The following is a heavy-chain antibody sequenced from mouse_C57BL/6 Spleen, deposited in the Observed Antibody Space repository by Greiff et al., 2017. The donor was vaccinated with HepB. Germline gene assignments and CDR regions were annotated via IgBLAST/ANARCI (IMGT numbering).Heavy chain of an antibody. D-gene: IGHD2-1*01. J-gene: IGHJ4*01. CDR3: ARGDYYGNYDYAMDD. V-gene: IGHV14-3*01. CDR2: IDPANGNT. CDR1: GFNIKNTY. Sequence: EVQLQESVAELVRPGASVKLSCTASGFNIKNTYMHWVKQRPEQGLEWIGRIDPANGNTKYAPKFQGKATITADTSSNTAYLQLSSLTSEDTAIYYCARGDYYGNYDYAMDDWGQGTSVTVSS.